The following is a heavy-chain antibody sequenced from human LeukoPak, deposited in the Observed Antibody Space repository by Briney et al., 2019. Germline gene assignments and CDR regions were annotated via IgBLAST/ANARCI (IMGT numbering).Heavy chain of an antibody. V-gene: IGHV4-59*11. J-gene: IGHJ4*02. D-gene: IGHD7-27*01. Sequence: SETLSLTCTVSGGSISSHYRSWIPQPPGKGLEWIGYTHYSESTNYNPSLKSRVTISVDTSKNQLSLKLSSVTAADTAVYYCARGSTGAWDYWGQGTLVTVSA. CDR1: GGSISSHY. CDR3: ARGSTGAWDY. CDR2: THYSEST.